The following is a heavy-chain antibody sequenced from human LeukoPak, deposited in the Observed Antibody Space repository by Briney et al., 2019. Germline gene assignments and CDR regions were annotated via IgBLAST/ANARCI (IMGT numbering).Heavy chain of an antibody. Sequence: PSETLSLTCVVDGYSFSGFYWTWVRQAPGKGLEWIGGISYSGSAKYNPSLKSRVTVEVDTSKKQISLNLSTVTAADTAVYFCARGTSGPFHSVIDENYYYMDVWGKGTTVIVSS. CDR2: ISYSGSA. V-gene: IGHV4-34*01. CDR3: ARGTSGPFHSVIDENYYYMDV. D-gene: IGHD2-21*01. CDR1: GYSFSGFY. J-gene: IGHJ6*03.